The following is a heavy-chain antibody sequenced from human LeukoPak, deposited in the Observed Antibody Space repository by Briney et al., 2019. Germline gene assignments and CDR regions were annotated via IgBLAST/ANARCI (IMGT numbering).Heavy chain of an antibody. V-gene: IGHV3-43D*03. Sequence: GRSLRLSCAASGFTFDDYAMHWVRQAPGKGLEWVSLITWNGDSTNYADSVKGRFTISRDNGKNSLYLQMNSLRAEDTALYYCTRYGGNSKAAFDIWGQGTMVTVSS. J-gene: IGHJ3*02. CDR1: GFTFDDYA. D-gene: IGHD4-23*01. CDR2: ITWNGDST. CDR3: TRYGGNSKAAFDI.